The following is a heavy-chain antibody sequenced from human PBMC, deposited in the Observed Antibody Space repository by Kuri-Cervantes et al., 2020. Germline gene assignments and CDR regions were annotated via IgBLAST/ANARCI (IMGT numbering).Heavy chain of an antibody. Sequence: GSLRLSCAASGFTFSSYGMHWVRQAPGKGLEWVAVISYDGSNKYYADSVKGRFTISRDNSKNTLYLQMNSLRAEDTAVYYCAKDSSGWYGFYYYYGMDVWGQGTTVTSP. V-gene: IGHV3-30*18. CDR1: GFTFSSYG. CDR3: AKDSSGWYGFYYYYGMDV. CDR2: ISYDGSNK. J-gene: IGHJ6*02. D-gene: IGHD6-19*01.